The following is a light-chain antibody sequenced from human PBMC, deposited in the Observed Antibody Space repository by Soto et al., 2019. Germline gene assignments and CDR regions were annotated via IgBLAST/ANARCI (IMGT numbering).Light chain of an antibody. CDR2: DVS. CDR3: SSYRSSNTVV. V-gene: IGLV2-14*01. J-gene: IGLJ2*01. Sequence: QSALTQPASVSGSPGQSITISCTGTSSDVGGYNYVSWYQQYPGKAPKLTIYDVSNRPSGVSNRFSGSKSDNTASLTISGLQAEDEADYYCSSYRSSNTVVFGGGTKLTVL. CDR1: SSDVGGYNY.